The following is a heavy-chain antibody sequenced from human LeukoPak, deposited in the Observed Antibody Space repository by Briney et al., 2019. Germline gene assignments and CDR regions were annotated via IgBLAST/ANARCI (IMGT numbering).Heavy chain of an antibody. V-gene: IGHV4-59*01. CDR3: ARVSGASGSPLPYYYYGMDV. CDR2: IYYSGST. CDR1: GGSISSYY. Sequence: SETLSLTCTVSGGSISSYYWSWIRQPPGKGLEWIGYIYYSGSTNYNPSLKSRVTISVDTSKNQSSLKLSSVTAADTAVYYCARVSGASGSPLPYYYYGMDVWGQGTTVTVSS. D-gene: IGHD3-22*01. J-gene: IGHJ6*02.